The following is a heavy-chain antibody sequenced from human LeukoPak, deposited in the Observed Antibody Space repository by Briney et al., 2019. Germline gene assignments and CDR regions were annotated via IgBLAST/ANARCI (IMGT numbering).Heavy chain of an antibody. J-gene: IGHJ6*02. V-gene: IGHV4-59*01. D-gene: IGHD3-10*01. CDR3: ARVERGYYYGSGSPGWYYYGMDV. Sequence: PSETLSLTCTVSGGSISSYYWSWIRQPPGKGLEWIGYIYYSGSTNYNPSLKSRVTISVDTSKNQFSLKLSSVTAADTAVYYCARVERGYYYGSGSPGWYYYGMDVWGQGTTVTVSS. CDR2: IYYSGST. CDR1: GGSISSYY.